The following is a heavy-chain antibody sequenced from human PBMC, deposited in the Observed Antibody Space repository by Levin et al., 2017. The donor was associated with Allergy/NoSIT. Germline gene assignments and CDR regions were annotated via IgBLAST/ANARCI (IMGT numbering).Heavy chain of an antibody. Sequence: GESLKISCRASGHTFSNYELNWVRQATGQGLEWMAWMNPDSGEAGYAQKFQGRVTMTRDSSITTAYMELSRLTSEDTAVYYCARGRSGYDTSDYPLLVYWGQGTLVTVSS. V-gene: IGHV1-8*01. CDR2: MNPDSGEA. D-gene: IGHD3-22*01. J-gene: IGHJ4*02. CDR1: GHTFSNYE. CDR3: ARGRSGYDTSDYPLLVY.